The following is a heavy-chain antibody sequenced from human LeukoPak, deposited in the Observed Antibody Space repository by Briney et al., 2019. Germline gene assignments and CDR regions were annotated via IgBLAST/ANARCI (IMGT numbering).Heavy chain of an antibody. Sequence: SETLSLTCTVSGGSISSYCWSWLRQPPGKGLEWVRYIYYSGSTNYNPSLKSRVTISVDTSKNQFSLKLSSVTAADTAVYYCARVGETYYDFWSGYYRDYYYYGMDVWGQGTTVTVSS. J-gene: IGHJ6*02. CDR1: GGSISSYC. CDR2: IYYSGST. D-gene: IGHD3-3*01. CDR3: ARVGETYYDFWSGYYRDYYYYGMDV. V-gene: IGHV4-59*01.